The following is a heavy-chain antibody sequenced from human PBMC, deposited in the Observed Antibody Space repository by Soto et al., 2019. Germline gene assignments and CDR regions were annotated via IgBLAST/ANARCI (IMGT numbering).Heavy chain of an antibody. Sequence: EVQLLESGGGLVQPGGSLRLSCAASGFTLSSYAMSWVRQAPGKGLEWVSAISRSGGTTYYADSVKGRFTISRDTSKNTLYLQRNSLRAEDTAVHYCAKVERYYYDSSGYYSSPLFWGQGTLVTVSS. CDR3: AKVERYYYDSSGYYSSPLF. J-gene: IGHJ4*02. CDR1: GFTLSSYA. V-gene: IGHV3-23*01. CDR2: ISRSGGTT. D-gene: IGHD3-22*01.